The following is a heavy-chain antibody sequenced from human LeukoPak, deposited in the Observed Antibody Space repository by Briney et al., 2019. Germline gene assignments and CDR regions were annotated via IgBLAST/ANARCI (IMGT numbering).Heavy chain of an antibody. CDR2: ISAYNGNT. CDR3: ARGSYVWGSYRAFDY. CDR1: GYTFTSYG. Sequence: GASVKVSCKASGYTFTSYGISWVRQAPGQGLEWMGWISAYNGNTNYAQKPQGRVTMATDTSTSTAYMELRSLRSDDTAVYYCARGSYVWGSYRAFDYWGQGTLVTVSS. V-gene: IGHV1-18*01. D-gene: IGHD3-16*02. J-gene: IGHJ4*02.